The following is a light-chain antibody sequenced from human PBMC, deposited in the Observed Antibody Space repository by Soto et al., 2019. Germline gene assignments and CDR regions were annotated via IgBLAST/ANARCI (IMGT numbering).Light chain of an antibody. V-gene: IGLV2-23*02. Sequence: QSALTQPASVSGSPGQSITISCTGTNSDVGSYKFVSWYQQHPGKAPKLMIYEVSKRPSGVSNRFSGSKSGNTASLTISGLQAEDEANYYCCSYAGSSTFVFGGGTKLTVL. CDR3: CSYAGSSTFV. CDR2: EVS. J-gene: IGLJ3*02. CDR1: NSDVGSYKF.